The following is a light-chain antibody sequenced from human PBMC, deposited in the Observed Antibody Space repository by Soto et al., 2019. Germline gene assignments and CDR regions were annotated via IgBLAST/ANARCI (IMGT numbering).Light chain of an antibody. V-gene: IGKV4-1*01. CDR2: WAS. Sequence: DIVMTQSPDSLAVSLGERATINCKSSQTVLYSRDNKNYVAWYQHKSGQPPKLLIYWASTRESGVPVRFSGSGSGTDFTLTISSLQAEDVAVYYCQQYYSAPQLTFGGGTKVEIK. CDR3: QQYYSAPQLT. J-gene: IGKJ4*01. CDR1: QTVLYSRDNKNY.